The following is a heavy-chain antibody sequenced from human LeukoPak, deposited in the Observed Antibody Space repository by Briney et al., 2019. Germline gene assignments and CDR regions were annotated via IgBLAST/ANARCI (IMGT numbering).Heavy chain of an antibody. CDR2: INHSGST. CDR3: ARGRGYSYGRVLNDY. V-gene: IGHV4-34*01. D-gene: IGHD5-18*01. J-gene: IGHJ4*02. Sequence: SETLSLTCTVSGGSFSGYYWSWIRQPPGKGLEWIGEINHSGSTNYNPSLKSRVTISVDTSKNQFSLKLSSVTAADTAVYYCARGRGYSYGRVLNDYWGQGTLVTVSS. CDR1: GGSFSGYY.